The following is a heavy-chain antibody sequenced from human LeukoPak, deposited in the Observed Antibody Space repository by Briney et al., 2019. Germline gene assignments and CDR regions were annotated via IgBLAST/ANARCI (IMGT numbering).Heavy chain of an antibody. CDR2: ISGSGSST. V-gene: IGHV3-23*01. J-gene: IGHJ3*02. Sequence: GGSLRLSCAASGFTFSSYSMNWVRQAPGKGLEWVSAISGSGSSTYYADSVKGRFTISRDNSKNTLYLQMNSLRAEDTAVYYCAAPIYDILTGYDHDAFDMWGQGTMVTVSS. CDR3: AAPIYDILTGYDHDAFDM. D-gene: IGHD3-9*01. CDR1: GFTFSSYS.